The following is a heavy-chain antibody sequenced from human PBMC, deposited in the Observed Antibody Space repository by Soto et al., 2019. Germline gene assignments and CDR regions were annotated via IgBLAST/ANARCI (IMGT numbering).Heavy chain of an antibody. V-gene: IGHV1-58*01. CDR1: GFTFTSSA. D-gene: IGHD6-19*01. CDR2: IVVGSGNT. Sequence: SVKVSCKASGFTFTSSAVQWVRQARGQRLEWIGWIVVGSGNTNYAQKFQERVTITRDMSTSTAYMELSSLRSEDTAVYYCAAGSGWYTFTFDYWGQGTLVTVST. CDR3: AAGSGWYTFTFDY. J-gene: IGHJ4*02.